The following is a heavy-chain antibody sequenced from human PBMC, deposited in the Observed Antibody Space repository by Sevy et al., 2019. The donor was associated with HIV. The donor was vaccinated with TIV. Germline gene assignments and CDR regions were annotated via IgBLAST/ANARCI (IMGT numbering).Heavy chain of an antibody. V-gene: IGHV3-33*01. J-gene: IGHJ4*02. CDR3: ARDLVVAASAGLDY. Sequence: GGSLRLSCAASGFTFSSYGMHWVRQAPGKGLEWVAVIWYDGSNKYYADSVKGRFTISRDNSKNTLYLQMNSLRAEDTAVYYCARDLVVAASAGLDYWGQGTLVTVSS. CDR2: IWYDGSNK. D-gene: IGHD2-15*01. CDR1: GFTFSSYG.